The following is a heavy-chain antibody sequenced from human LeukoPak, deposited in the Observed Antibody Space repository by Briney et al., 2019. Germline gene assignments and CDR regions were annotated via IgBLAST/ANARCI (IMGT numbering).Heavy chain of an antibody. J-gene: IGHJ4*02. D-gene: IGHD3-16*02. CDR2: INPNSGGT. V-gene: IGHV1-2*02. Sequence: GASVKVSCKASGYTFTGYYMHWVRQAPGQGLEWMGWINPNSGGTNYAQKFQGRVTMTRDTSISTAYMELSRLRSDDTAVYYCAIGDYVWGSYLPTYYFDYWGQGTLVTVSS. CDR3: AIGDYVWGSYLPTYYFDY. CDR1: GYTFTGYY.